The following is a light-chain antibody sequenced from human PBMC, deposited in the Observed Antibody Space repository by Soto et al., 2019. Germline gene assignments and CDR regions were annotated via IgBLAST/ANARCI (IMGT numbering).Light chain of an antibody. V-gene: IGKV3-15*01. J-gene: IGKJ5*01. CDR2: DAS. CDR1: QGISSN. CDR3: QQYSSWPLVT. Sequence: EIVLTQSPATLSLPPGEGATLSCAASQGISSNLAWYQQKPGQAPRLLIYDASSRATGIPARFSGSGSGTAFTLTISSLQAEDFAVYYCQQYSSWPLVTFGQGTRLEIK.